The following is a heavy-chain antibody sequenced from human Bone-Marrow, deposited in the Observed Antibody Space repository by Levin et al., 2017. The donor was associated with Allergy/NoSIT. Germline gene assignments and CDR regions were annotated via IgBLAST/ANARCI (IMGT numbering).Heavy chain of an antibody. CDR2: ITSTGAST. J-gene: IGHJ4*02. V-gene: IGHV3-23*01. CDR1: GFTFSSYA. D-gene: IGHD4-17*01. Sequence: QSGGSLRLSCAASGFTFSSYAMNWVRQAPGKGLEWVATITSTGASTFYTDSVKGRFTISRDNSRNTLYLLMNTLRAEDTALYYCAKAGPTVTSPFDYWGQGTLVTVSS. CDR3: AKAGPTVTSPFDY.